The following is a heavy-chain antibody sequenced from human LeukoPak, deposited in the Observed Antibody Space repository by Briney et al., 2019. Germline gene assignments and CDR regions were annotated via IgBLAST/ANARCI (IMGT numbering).Heavy chain of an antibody. Sequence: ASVKVSCKASGYTFTCYYMHWVRQAPGQGLEWMGWINPNSGGTNYAQKFQGRVTMTRDTSISTAYMELSRLRSDDTAVYYCARYPMTTVTPYFDYWGQGTLVTVSS. D-gene: IGHD4-17*01. V-gene: IGHV1-2*02. CDR2: INPNSGGT. J-gene: IGHJ4*02. CDR1: GYTFTCYY. CDR3: ARYPMTTVTPYFDY.